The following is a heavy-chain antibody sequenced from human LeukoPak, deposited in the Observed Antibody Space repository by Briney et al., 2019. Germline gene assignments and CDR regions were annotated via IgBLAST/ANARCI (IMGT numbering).Heavy chain of an antibody. V-gene: IGHV1-8*01. Sequence: GASVKVSCKASGYTFTNYDINWVRQAAGQGLEWMGWMNPNSGNTGYAQKFQGRVTMTRNNAITTAYMELSSLRSEDTAVYYCARGKGITGTADYYYYYMDVWGKGTTVTVSS. CDR1: GYTFTNYD. CDR3: ARGKGITGTADYYYYYMDV. CDR2: MNPNSGNT. D-gene: IGHD1-20*01. J-gene: IGHJ6*03.